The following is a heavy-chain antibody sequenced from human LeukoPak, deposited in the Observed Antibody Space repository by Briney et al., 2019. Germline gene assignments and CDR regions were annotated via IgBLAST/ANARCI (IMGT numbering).Heavy chain of an antibody. Sequence: GASVKVSCKASGYTFTSYYMHWVRQAPGQGLEWMGIINPSGGTTSPAQKFQGRVTMTTDTSTSTVYMELRSLRSEDTAVYYCATGPGKLSHNPYYYYYYMDVWGKGTTVTVSS. CDR1: GYTFTSYY. J-gene: IGHJ6*03. D-gene: IGHD1-1*01. CDR3: ATGPGKLSHNPYYYYYYMDV. V-gene: IGHV1-46*01. CDR2: INPSGGTT.